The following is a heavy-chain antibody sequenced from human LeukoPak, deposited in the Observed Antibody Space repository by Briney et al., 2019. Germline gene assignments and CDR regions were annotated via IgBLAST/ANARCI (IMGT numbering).Heavy chain of an antibody. J-gene: IGHJ5*02. CDR1: GYTFTSYG. Sequence: GASVKVSCKASGYTFTSYGISWVRQAPGQGLEWMGWISAYNGNTNYAQKLQGRVTMTTDTSTSTAYMELRSLRSDDTAVYYCARDVLRFLEWFPSNWLDPWGQGTLVTVSS. CDR2: ISAYNGNT. V-gene: IGHV1-18*01. CDR3: ARDVLRFLEWFPSNWLDP. D-gene: IGHD3-3*01.